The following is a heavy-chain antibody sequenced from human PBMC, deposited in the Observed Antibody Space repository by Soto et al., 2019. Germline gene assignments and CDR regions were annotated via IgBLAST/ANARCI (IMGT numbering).Heavy chain of an antibody. V-gene: IGHV3-64D*08. CDR3: VKDWGQQLVPFDY. J-gene: IGHJ4*02. CDR2: ISSNGGST. Sequence: GGSLRLSCSASGFTFSSYAMHWVRQAPGKGLEYVSAISSNGGSTYYADSVKGRFTISRDNSKNTLYLQMSSLRAEDTAVYYCVKDWGQQLVPFDYWGQGTLVTVSS. CDR1: GFTFSSYA. D-gene: IGHD6-13*01.